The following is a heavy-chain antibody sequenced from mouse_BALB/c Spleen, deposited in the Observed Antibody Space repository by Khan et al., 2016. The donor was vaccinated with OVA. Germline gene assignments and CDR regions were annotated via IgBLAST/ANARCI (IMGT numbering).Heavy chain of an antibody. CDR1: GYSITSGYG. CDR2: ISYSGST. D-gene: IGHD1-2*01. Sequence: EVQLQQSGPGLVKPSQSLSLTCTVTGYSITSGYGWNWIRQFPGNKLECMGYISYSGSTNYNPSLKSRISITRDTSKNQFFLQLNSVTTEDTATYYCARTARIKYWGKGTTLTVSS. CDR3: ARTARIKY. J-gene: IGHJ2*01. V-gene: IGHV3-2*02.